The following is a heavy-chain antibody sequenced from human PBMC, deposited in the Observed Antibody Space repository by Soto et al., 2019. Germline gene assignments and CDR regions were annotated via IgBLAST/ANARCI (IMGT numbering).Heavy chain of an antibody. V-gene: IGHV3-11*01. CDR2: IGTRGNTK. CDR3: ARDGTEYYGEYYDY. D-gene: IGHD4-17*01. CDR1: GFTFSDYY. J-gene: IGHJ4*02. Sequence: QVQLVESGGGLVKPGGSLRLSCATSGFTFSDYYISWIRQAPGKGLEWVSYIGTRGNTKYYADSVRGRFTISRDNAKNSLYLQMNSLSADDTAVYYCARDGTEYYGEYYDYWGQGIPVTVSS.